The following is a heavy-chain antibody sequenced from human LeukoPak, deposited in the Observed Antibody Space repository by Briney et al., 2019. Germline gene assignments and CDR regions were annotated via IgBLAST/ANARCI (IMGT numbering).Heavy chain of an antibody. J-gene: IGHJ6*02. CDR2: IYYSGST. Sequence: SETLSLTCTVCGGYISSYYWSWIRQPPGKGLEWIGYIYYSGSTNYNPSLKSRVTISVDTSKNQFSLKLSSVTAADTAVYYCARRATTVTTPYYYYGMDVWGQGTTVTVSS. V-gene: IGHV4-59*08. D-gene: IGHD4-17*01. CDR3: ARRATTVTTPYYYYGMDV. CDR1: GGYISSYY.